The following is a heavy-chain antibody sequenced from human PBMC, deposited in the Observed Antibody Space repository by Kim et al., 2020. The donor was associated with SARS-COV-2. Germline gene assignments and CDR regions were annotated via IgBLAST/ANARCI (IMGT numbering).Heavy chain of an antibody. CDR2: ISWKIDTV. CDR1: GFTFADYA. D-gene: IGHD2-21*02. Sequence: SLRLSCAASGFTFADYAMHWVRQAPGKGLEWVSGISWKIDTVGYADSVKGRFTISRDNAKSSLYLQMDSLRAEDTAFYYCAKSPGVTTGYFDYWGQG. CDR3: AKSPGVTTGYFDY. J-gene: IGHJ4*02. V-gene: IGHV3-9*01.